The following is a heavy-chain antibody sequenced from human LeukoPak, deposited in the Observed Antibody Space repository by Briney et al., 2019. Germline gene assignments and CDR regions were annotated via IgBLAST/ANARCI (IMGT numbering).Heavy chain of an antibody. V-gene: IGHV4-59*08. CDR2: IYQSGAT. CDR3: ARHDGSSWYYAFDV. J-gene: IGHJ3*01. Sequence: SETLSLTCIVSGGSISNYYWSWFRQPPGKGLEWIGYIYQSGATSYNPSLRSRVTISIDMSKNQISLKLGSVTAADTAVYYCARHDGSSWYYAFDVWGQGTMVTVSS. CDR1: GGSISNYY. D-gene: IGHD6-13*01.